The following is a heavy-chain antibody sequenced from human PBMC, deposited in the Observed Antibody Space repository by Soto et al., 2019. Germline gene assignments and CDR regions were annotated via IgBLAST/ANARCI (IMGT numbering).Heavy chain of an antibody. D-gene: IGHD2-15*01. CDR3: ARALLTDGMDV. CDR1: GVSISSGGYY. CDR2: IYYSGST. Sequence: SETLSLTSTVSGVSISSGGYYWSWIRQHPGEGLEWIWYIYYSGSTYYNPSLKSRVTISVDTSKNQFSLKLSSVNDGGTAVYYRARALLTDGMDVWGQGTTVTVSS. V-gene: IGHV4-31*03. J-gene: IGHJ6*02.